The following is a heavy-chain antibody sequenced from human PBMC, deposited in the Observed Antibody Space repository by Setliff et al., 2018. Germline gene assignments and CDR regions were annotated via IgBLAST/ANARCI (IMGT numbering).Heavy chain of an antibody. CDR3: VRDQFRNSGGLYC. CDR1: GFVFGTYG. CDR2: VRFDGSYK. Sequence: GGSLRLSCAASGFVFGTYGMHWVRQAPGKGLDWVASVRFDGSYKVYADSVKGRFTISRDNSENTLFLRMTSLRPEDTGVYYCVRDQFRNSGGLYCWGQGTLVTVSS. D-gene: IGHD1-7*01. V-gene: IGHV3-30*02. J-gene: IGHJ4*02.